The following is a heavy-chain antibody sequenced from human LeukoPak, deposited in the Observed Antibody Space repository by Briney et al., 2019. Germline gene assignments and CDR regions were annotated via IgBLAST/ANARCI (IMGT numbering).Heavy chain of an antibody. V-gene: IGHV4-59*08. CDR3: ARLPLIATTRGGFDP. J-gene: IGHJ5*02. Sequence: SETLSLTCTVSGGSISGYYWSWIRQPPGKRLEWIGYVYDTGATNYNPSLKSRFTISIDTSKNQFSLYLSSVIAADTAVYYCARLPLIATTRGGFDPWGQGTLVTVSS. D-gene: IGHD1/OR15-1a*01. CDR2: VYDTGAT. CDR1: GGSISGYY.